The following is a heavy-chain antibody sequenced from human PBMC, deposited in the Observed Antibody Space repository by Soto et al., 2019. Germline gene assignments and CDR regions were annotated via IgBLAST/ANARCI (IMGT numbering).Heavy chain of an antibody. J-gene: IGHJ3*02. CDR2: IYYSGST. CDR3: ARGQGGWFINQLLNAFDI. V-gene: IGHV4-59*01. D-gene: IGHD2-2*01. CDR1: GGSISSYY. Sequence: QVQLQESGPGLVKPSETLSLTCTVSGGSISSYYWSWIRQPPGKGLEWIGYIYYSGSTNYNPSLKSRVTISVDTSKNQFSLKLSSVTAADTAVYYCARGQGGWFINQLLNAFDIWGQGTMVTVSS.